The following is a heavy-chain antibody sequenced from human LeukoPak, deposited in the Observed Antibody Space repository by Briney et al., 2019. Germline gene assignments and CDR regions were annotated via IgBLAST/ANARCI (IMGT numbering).Heavy chain of an antibody. Sequence: PGGSLRLSCAASGFTFSSYGVHWVRRAPGKGLEWVAVISYDGSNKYYADSVKGRFTISRDNSKNTLYLQMNSLRAEDTAVYYCAKAPLAAAAEPYFQHWGQGTLVTVSP. J-gene: IGHJ1*01. CDR1: GFTFSSYG. D-gene: IGHD6-13*01. CDR2: ISYDGSNK. CDR3: AKAPLAAAAEPYFQH. V-gene: IGHV3-30*18.